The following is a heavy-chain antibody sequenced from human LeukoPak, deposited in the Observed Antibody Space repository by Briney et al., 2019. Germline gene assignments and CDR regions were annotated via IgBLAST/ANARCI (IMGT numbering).Heavy chain of an antibody. J-gene: IGHJ4*02. V-gene: IGHV6-1*01. CDR2: TYYRSKWHN. D-gene: IGHD4-17*01. CDR3: ARLVYGDYAD. Sequence: SQTLSLTCAISGDSLSSTSAAWNWIRQSPSRGLEWLGRTYYRSKWHNDYAISVKSRISINPDTTKNQFSLQLKSVTPEDTAVYYCARLVYGDYADWGQGALVTVSS. CDR1: GDSLSSTSAA.